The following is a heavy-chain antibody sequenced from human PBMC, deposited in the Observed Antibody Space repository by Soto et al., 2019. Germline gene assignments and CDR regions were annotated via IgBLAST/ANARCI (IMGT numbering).Heavy chain of an antibody. D-gene: IGHD3-10*01. CDR3: AKDHRGHPPFDY. CDR2: ISGTDDYT. CDR1: GFTFSNFA. J-gene: IGHJ4*02. V-gene: IGHV3-23*01. Sequence: GGSLRLSCAASGFTFSNFAMTWVRQAPGEGLEWVSSISGTDDYTYYADSVKGRFTISRDNSKNTLYLQMNSLRAEDTAVYYCAKDHRGHPPFDYWGQGTLVTVSS.